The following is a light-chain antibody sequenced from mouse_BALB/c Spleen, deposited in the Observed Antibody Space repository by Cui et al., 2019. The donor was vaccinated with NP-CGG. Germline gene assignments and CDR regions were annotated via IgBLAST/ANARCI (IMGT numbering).Light chain of an antibody. CDR1: TGAVTTSNY. CDR3: ALWYSNHWV. CDR2: GTK. V-gene: IGLV1*01. J-gene: IGLJ1*01. Sequence: QAVVTQESALTTSPGETVPLTCRSSTGAVTTSNYANWVQEKPDHLFTGLIGGTKNRAPGVPARFSGSLIGDKAALTITGAQTEDEAIYFCALWYSNHWVFGGGTKLTVL.